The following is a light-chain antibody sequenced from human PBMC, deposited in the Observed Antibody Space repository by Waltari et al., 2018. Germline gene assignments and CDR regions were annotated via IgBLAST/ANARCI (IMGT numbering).Light chain of an antibody. J-gene: IGKJ4*01. CDR2: DAS. V-gene: IGKV3-20*01. CDR1: QSVINNY. Sequence: EIVLTQSPGTLSFSPGERATLSCRASQSVINNYLAWYQQKPGQAPRLLIDDASRRATGIPDRFSGSGSGTDFTLTISRLEPEDFAVYYCQQCSSSPLTFGGGTRLEIK. CDR3: QQCSSSPLT.